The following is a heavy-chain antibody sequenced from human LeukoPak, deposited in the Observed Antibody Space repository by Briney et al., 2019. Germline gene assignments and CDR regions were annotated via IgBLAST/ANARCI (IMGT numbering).Heavy chain of an antibody. D-gene: IGHD6-13*01. Sequence: SVKVSCKASGYTFTTYSMNWVRQAPGQGLEWMGGIIPIFGTANYAQKFQGRVTITADKSTSTAYMELSSLRSEDTAVYYCARLEAGRKGLDYWGQGTLVTVSS. CDR3: ARLEAGRKGLDY. CDR1: GYTFTTYS. CDR2: IIPIFGTA. V-gene: IGHV1-69*06. J-gene: IGHJ4*02.